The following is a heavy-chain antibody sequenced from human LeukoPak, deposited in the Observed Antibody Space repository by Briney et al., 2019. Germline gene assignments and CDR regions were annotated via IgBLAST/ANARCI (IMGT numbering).Heavy chain of an antibody. D-gene: IGHD3-10*01. Sequence: SVKVSCKASGGTFSSYAISWVRQAPGQGLEWMGGIIPIFGTANYAQKFQGRVTITTDESTSTAYMELSSLRSEDTAVYYCARQWFGEKYYFDYWVQGTLVTVSS. J-gene: IGHJ4*02. V-gene: IGHV1-69*05. CDR2: IIPIFGTA. CDR3: ARQWFGEKYYFDY. CDR1: GGTFSSYA.